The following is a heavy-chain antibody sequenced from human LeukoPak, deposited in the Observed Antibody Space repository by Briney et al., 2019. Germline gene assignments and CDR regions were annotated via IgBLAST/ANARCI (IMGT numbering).Heavy chain of an antibody. V-gene: IGHV5-51*01. J-gene: IGHJ4*02. Sequence: GESLKISCKGSGYSFTSYWIGWVRQMPGKGLEWMGIIYPGDSDTRYSPSFQGQVTISADKSISTAYMELSRLRSDDTAVYYCARELNPNYYDSSGGDYWGQGTLVTVSS. CDR1: GYSFTSYW. CDR2: IYPGDSDT. D-gene: IGHD3-22*01. CDR3: ARELNPNYYDSSGGDY.